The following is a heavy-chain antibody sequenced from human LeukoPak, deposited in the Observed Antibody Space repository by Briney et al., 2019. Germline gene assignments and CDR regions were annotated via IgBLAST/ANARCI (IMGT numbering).Heavy chain of an antibody. Sequence: GGSLRLSCAASGFTFSSYWVHWVRQATGKGLVWVSRINSDGSSTSYADSVKGRFTISRDNAKNTLYLQMNSLRAEDTAVYYCARGASSSWLYYFDYWGQGTLVTVSS. CDR3: ARGASSSWLYYFDY. CDR1: GFTFSSYW. J-gene: IGHJ4*02. V-gene: IGHV3-74*01. CDR2: INSDGSST. D-gene: IGHD6-13*01.